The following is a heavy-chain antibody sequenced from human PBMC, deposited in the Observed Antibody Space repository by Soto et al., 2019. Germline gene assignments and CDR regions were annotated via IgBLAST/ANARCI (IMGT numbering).Heavy chain of an antibody. V-gene: IGHV1-18*03. J-gene: IGHJ5*02. D-gene: IGHD3-16*02. CDR1: GYTFTSYG. Sequence: GASVKVSCKASGYTFTSYGISWVRQAPGQGLEWMGWISAYNGNTNYAQKLQGRVTMTTDTSTSTAYMELRSLRSDDMAVYYCAREEITFGGVIGSYVDPWGQGTLVTVSS. CDR2: ISAYNGNT. CDR3: AREEITFGGVIGSYVDP.